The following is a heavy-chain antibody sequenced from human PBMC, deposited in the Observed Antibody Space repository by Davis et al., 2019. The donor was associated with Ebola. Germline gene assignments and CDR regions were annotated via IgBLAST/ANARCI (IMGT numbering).Heavy chain of an antibody. CDR2: ISGGGYTT. CDR1: GFTFSSYG. CDR3: AREEYCSSTSCFIYYYYGMDV. Sequence: GGSLRLSCAASGFTFSSYGMNWVRQTPGKGLEWVSGISGGGYTTDYADSVKGRFTISRDNSKNTLYLQMNSLRAEDTAVYYCAREEYCSSTSCFIYYYYGMDVWGKGTTVTVSS. J-gene: IGHJ6*04. V-gene: IGHV3-23*01. D-gene: IGHD2-2*01.